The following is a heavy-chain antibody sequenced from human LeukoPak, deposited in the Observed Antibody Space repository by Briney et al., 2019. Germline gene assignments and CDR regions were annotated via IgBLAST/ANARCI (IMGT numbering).Heavy chain of an antibody. CDR2: IYCTEST. CDR3: ARHFRPGQSSAYFEM. CDR1: GGSIGNYY. V-gene: IGHV4-59*08. J-gene: IGHJ3*02. Sequence: SETLSLTCTVSGGSIGNYYWSWIRQPPGKGLEWIGYIYCTESTHYNPSLKSRVTMLVDTSKNQFSLKLRSVTAADTAVYYCARHFRPGQSSAYFEMWGQGTMVTVSS. D-gene: IGHD6-19*01.